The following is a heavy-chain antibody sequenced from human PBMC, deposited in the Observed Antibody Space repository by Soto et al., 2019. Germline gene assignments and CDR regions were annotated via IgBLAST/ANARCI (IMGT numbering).Heavy chain of an antibody. V-gene: IGHV1-46*01. Sequence: ASVKVSCKASGYTFTSYYMHWVRQAPGQGLEWMGIINPSGGSTSYAQKFQGRVTMTRDTSTSTVYMELSSLRSEDTAVYYCARVGKYQLLFSLREGMDVWGQGTTVTVSS. CDR2: INPSGGST. J-gene: IGHJ6*02. CDR1: GYTFTSYY. D-gene: IGHD2-2*01. CDR3: ARVGKYQLLFSLREGMDV.